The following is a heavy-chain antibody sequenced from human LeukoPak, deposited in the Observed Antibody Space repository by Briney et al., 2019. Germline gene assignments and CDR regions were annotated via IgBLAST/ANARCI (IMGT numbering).Heavy chain of an antibody. J-gene: IGHJ4*02. Sequence: GASVKLSCKASGGTFSSYSISWVRQAPGQGLEWIGGIIPIFGTANYAQKFQGRVTITADKSTSTAYMELSSLRSEDTAVYFCARELYDSSGYYFSRALFWGQGTLVTVSS. D-gene: IGHD3-22*01. CDR3: ARELYDSSGYYFSRALF. V-gene: IGHV1-69*06. CDR2: IIPIFGTA. CDR1: GGTFSSYS.